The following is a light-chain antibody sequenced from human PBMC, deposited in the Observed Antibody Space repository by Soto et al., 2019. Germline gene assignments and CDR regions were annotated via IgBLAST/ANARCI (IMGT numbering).Light chain of an antibody. CDR2: EGS. CDR1: SSDVGSYNV. CDR3: CSYAGSSTYV. J-gene: IGLJ1*01. Sequence: QSALTQPASVSGSPGQSITISCSGTSSDVGSYNVVSWYQQYPGKAPKLMIYEGSKRPSGVSNRFSGSKSGNTASLTISGLQAEDEADYYCCSYAGSSTYVFGTGTKVTVL. V-gene: IGLV2-23*01.